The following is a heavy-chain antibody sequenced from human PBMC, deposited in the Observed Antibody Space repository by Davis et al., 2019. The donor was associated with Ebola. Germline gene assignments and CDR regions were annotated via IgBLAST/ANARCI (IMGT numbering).Heavy chain of an antibody. Sequence: SETLSLTCTVSSNSISSNYYWGWVRQPPGKGLEWIGSIYYNGRTYYSSSLEGRVTILLDTSKNQFSLKLRSVTAADTAVYFCARLSGLFSSSSGALYFDLWGRGTLVSVSS. J-gene: IGHJ2*01. CDR3: ARLSGLFSSSSGALYFDL. CDR2: IYYNGRT. V-gene: IGHV4-38-2*02. D-gene: IGHD6-6*01. CDR1: SNSISSNYY.